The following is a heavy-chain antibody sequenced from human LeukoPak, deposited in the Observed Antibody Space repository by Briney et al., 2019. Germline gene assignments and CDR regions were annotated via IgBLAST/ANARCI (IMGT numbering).Heavy chain of an antibody. D-gene: IGHD1-26*01. CDR1: GYSFTSNW. CDR2: IYPGDSDT. CDR3: AGSIVGATSMSFDI. V-gene: IGHV5-51*01. Sequence: GESLKISCKGSGYSFTSNWIGWARQKPGKGLEWMGIIYPGDSDTRYSPSFQGQVTISADKSISTAYLQWSSLKASDTAKYYCAGSIVGATSMSFDIWGQGTMVTVSS. J-gene: IGHJ3*02.